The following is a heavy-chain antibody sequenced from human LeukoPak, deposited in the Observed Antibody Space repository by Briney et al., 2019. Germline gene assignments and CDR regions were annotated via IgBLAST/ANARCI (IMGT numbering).Heavy chain of an antibody. Sequence: PSQTLSLTCTVSGGSINSGSYFWSWIRQPAGKGLEWIGRIYTSGITNYNSSLMSRATISIDTSKNQFSLKLSSVTAADTAVYYCARSNGGSYRELDYWGQGALVTVSS. CDR3: ARSNGGSYRELDY. CDR1: GGSINSGSYF. CDR2: IYTSGIT. D-gene: IGHD1-26*01. V-gene: IGHV4-61*02. J-gene: IGHJ4*02.